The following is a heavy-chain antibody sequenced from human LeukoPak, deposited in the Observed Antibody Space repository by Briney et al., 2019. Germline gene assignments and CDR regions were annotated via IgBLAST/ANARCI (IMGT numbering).Heavy chain of an antibody. V-gene: IGHV1-58*01. CDR1: GFTFTISA. CDR2: IVVGSGNT. Sequence: ASVKVSFKATGFTFTISAVQWVGQARGQRLEWIGWIVVGSGNTNYAQKFHERVTITRDMSTSTAYMELSSLRSEDTAVYYCAAVVAVAATFDCWGQGTLVTVSS. J-gene: IGHJ4*02. D-gene: IGHD6-19*01. CDR3: AAVVAVAATFDC.